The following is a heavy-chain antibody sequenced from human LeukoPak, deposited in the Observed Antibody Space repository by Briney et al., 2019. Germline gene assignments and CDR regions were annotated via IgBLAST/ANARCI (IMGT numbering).Heavy chain of an antibody. Sequence: PGGSLRLSCAASGFTFSSYGMHWVRQAPGKGLEWVAVISYDGSNKYYADSVKGRFTISRDNSKNTLYLQMNSLRVEDTAVYYCAKDGYSSFPYYFDYWGQGTLVTVSS. CDR1: GFTFSSYG. CDR2: ISYDGSNK. J-gene: IGHJ4*02. CDR3: AKDGYSSFPYYFDY. D-gene: IGHD6-19*01. V-gene: IGHV3-30*18.